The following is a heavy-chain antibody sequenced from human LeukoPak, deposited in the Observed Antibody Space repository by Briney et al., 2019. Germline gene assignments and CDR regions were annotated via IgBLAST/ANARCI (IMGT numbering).Heavy chain of an antibody. Sequence: GGSLRLSCAASGFTFSSYAMHWVRQAPGKGLEWVAVISYDGSKRYYADSVKGRFTISRDNAKNSLYLQMNSLRAEDTALYYCARDPGDIVVAGTFDYWGQGTLVTVSS. V-gene: IGHV3-30*04. J-gene: IGHJ4*02. CDR3: ARDPGDIVVAGTFDY. D-gene: IGHD6-19*01. CDR2: ISYDGSKR. CDR1: GFTFSSYA.